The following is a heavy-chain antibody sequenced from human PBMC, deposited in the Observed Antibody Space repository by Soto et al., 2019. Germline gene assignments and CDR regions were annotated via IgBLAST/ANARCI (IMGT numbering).Heavy chain of an antibody. Sequence: GGSLSLSCAASGFTFSSYAMSWVRQAPGKGLEWVSAISGSGISTYYADSVKGRFTISRDNSKYTLYLQMNSLRAEDTAVYYCAKAKDSSSWYPVYFQHWGQGTLVTVSS. J-gene: IGHJ1*01. CDR1: GFTFSSYA. V-gene: IGHV3-23*01. CDR3: AKAKDSSSWYPVYFQH. D-gene: IGHD6-13*01. CDR2: ISGSGIST.